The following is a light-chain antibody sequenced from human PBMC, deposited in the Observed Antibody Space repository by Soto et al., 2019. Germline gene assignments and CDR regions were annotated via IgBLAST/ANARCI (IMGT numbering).Light chain of an antibody. CDR2: GAS. CDR1: QTISSNY. V-gene: IGKV3-20*01. Sequence: RASQTISSNYLAWYQQKLGQAPRLLIFGASRRATGIPDRFSGSGSGTDFTLTITRLESEDFAVYYCQQYSRTHRKFGNGTKADI. J-gene: IGKJ1*01. CDR3: QQYSRTHRK.